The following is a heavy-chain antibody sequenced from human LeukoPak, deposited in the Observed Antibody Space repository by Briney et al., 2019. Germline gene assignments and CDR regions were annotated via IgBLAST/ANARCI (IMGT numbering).Heavy chain of an antibody. V-gene: IGHV3-43*01. J-gene: IGHJ4*02. D-gene: IGHD6-13*01. CDR2: IDWHGSTT. Sequence: GGSLRLSCAASGFTFDDYTMHWVRQVPGKGLEWVSLIDWHGSTTYYADSVKGRFTISRDNSKNSLYLQMNSLRTEDTALYYCAKESEVTAAFDYWGQGTLVTVSS. CDR3: AKESEVTAAFDY. CDR1: GFTFDDYT.